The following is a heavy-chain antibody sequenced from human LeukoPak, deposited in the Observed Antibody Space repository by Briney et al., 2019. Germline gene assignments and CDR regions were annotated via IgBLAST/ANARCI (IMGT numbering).Heavy chain of an antibody. CDR1: GGSISSYY. J-gene: IGHJ5*02. Sequence: PSETLSLTCTVSGGSISSYYWSWIRQPPGKGLEWIGEINHSGSTNYNPSLKSRVTISVDTSKNQFSLKLSSVTAADTAVYYCARHRRYGSGSYYNWGGFDPWGQGTLVTVSS. D-gene: IGHD3-10*01. CDR2: INHSGST. CDR3: ARHRRYGSGSYYNWGGFDP. V-gene: IGHV4-34*01.